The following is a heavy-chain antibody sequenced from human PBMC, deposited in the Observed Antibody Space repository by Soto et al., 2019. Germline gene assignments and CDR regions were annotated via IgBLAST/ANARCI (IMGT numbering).Heavy chain of an antibody. Sequence: SVKVSCKASGGTFGSYAISWVRQAPGQGLEWMGGIIPIFGTANYAQKFQGRVTITADESTSTAYMELSSLRSEDTAVYYCASAAGTSAYAFDIWGQGTMVTVSS. CDR3: ASAAGTSAYAFDI. J-gene: IGHJ3*02. V-gene: IGHV1-69*13. D-gene: IGHD6-13*01. CDR2: IIPIFGTA. CDR1: GGTFGSYA.